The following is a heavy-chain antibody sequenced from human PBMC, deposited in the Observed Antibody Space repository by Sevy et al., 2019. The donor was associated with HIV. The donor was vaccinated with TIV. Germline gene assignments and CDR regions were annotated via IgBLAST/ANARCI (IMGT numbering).Heavy chain of an antibody. Sequence: SETLSLTCTVSGGSISNYYWSWIRQPPGKGLEWIGYIYYSGSTNYNPSLKSRVTISVDTSKNQFSLKLSSVTAADTAVYYCAIERQLVLDYWGQGTLVTVSS. CDR3: AIERQLVLDY. J-gene: IGHJ4*02. CDR2: IYYSGST. CDR1: GGSISNYY. D-gene: IGHD6-13*01. V-gene: IGHV4-59*01.